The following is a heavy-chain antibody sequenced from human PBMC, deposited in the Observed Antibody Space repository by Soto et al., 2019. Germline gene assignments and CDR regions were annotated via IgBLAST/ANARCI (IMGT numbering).Heavy chain of an antibody. CDR1: GFTFSSYA. CDR3: ARAYKGYYYYMDV. Sequence: GGSLRLSCAASGFTFSSYAMSWVRQAPGKGLEWVSAISGSGGSTYYADSVKGRFTISRDNSKNTLYLQMNSLRAEDTAVYYCARAYKGYYYYMDVWGKGTTVTVSS. J-gene: IGHJ6*03. V-gene: IGHV3-23*01. D-gene: IGHD1-20*01. CDR2: ISGSGGST.